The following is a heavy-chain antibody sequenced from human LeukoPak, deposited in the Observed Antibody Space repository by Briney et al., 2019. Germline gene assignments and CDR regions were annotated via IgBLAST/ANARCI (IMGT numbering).Heavy chain of an antibody. V-gene: IGHV3-20*04. CDR2: IHWNGGST. Sequence: GGSLRLSCAASGFTFDDYGMSWVRQAPGKGLEWVSGIHWNGGSTGYADSVKGRFTISRDNAKNSLYLQVNSLRAEDTALYYCARARYFDWFYCYYMDVWGKGTTVTVSS. D-gene: IGHD3-9*01. CDR1: GFTFDDYG. CDR3: ARARYFDWFYCYYMDV. J-gene: IGHJ6*03.